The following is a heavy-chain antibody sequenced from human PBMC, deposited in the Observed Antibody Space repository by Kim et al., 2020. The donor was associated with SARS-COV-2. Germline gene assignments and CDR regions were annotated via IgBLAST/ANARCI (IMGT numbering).Heavy chain of an antibody. D-gene: IGHD7-27*01. V-gene: IGHV3-30-3*01. CDR2: ISNDGIEK. CDR1: GFNFSNYA. J-gene: IGHJ4*02. CDR3: AKDGDLVHLDHLFFDY. Sequence: GGSLRLSCAASGFNFSNYAMHWVRHAPGKGLEWVALISNDGIEKSYSDSVKGRFTISRDNSRNTLYLQMNSLRAEDTAVFYCAKDGDLVHLDHLFFDYWGQGTLVTVSS.